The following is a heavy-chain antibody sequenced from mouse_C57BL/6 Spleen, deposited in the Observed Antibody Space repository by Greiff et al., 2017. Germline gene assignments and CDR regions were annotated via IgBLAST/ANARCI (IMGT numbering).Heavy chain of an antibody. V-gene: IGHV1-42*01. Sequence: VQLQQSGPELVKPGASVKISCKASGYSFTGYYINWVKQSPEKSLEWIGEFNPCTGGTNYNQKFKAKATLTVDKSSSTAYMQLKRLTSDDSAVYYCSHSSSFVYSIDYWGQGTSVTVSS. CDR3: SHSSSFVYSIDY. J-gene: IGHJ4*01. D-gene: IGHD1-1*01. CDR2: FNPCTGGT. CDR1: GYSFTGYY.